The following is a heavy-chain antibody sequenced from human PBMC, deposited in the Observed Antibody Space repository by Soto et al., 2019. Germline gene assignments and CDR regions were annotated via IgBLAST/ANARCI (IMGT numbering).Heavy chain of an antibody. Sequence: SEALSLTCTVYGDSISNFYWSWIRQPTGKGLESLGRISARGTTNYNPSLQSRVAMSLDTSKNQFSLRLTSLSAADTAVYFCARGMGRYFDLWGRGTLVTVSS. J-gene: IGHJ2*01. CDR3: ARGMGRYFDL. D-gene: IGHD2-8*01. CDR1: GDSISNFY. CDR2: ISARGTT. V-gene: IGHV4-4*07.